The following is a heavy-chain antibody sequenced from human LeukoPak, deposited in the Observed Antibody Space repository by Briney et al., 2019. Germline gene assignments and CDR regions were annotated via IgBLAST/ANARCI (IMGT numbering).Heavy chain of an antibody. V-gene: IGHV5-51*01. Sequence: GESLKISCKGSGYSFTSYWIGWLRQMPGKGLEWMGILYPGDSDTRYSPSFQGRVTISTDNSIITAYLQWRSLKASDTAMYYWARRVGSYVYFDYWGQGTLVTVSS. CDR2: LYPGDSDT. CDR1: GYSFTSYW. D-gene: IGHD3-10*01. CDR3: ARRVGSYVYFDY. J-gene: IGHJ4*02.